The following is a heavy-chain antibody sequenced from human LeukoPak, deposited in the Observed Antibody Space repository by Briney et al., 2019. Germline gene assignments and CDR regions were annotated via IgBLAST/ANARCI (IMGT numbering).Heavy chain of an antibody. J-gene: IGHJ3*02. V-gene: IGHV3-66*04. CDR1: GFTVSSNY. D-gene: IGHD2-2*01. CDR3: ARQLVPMGDTFDI. Sequence: PGGSLRLSCAASGFTVSSNYMGWVRQAPGKGLEWVSVIYSGGSTYYADSVKGRFTISRDNSKNTLDLQMNSLRAEDTAVYYCARQLVPMGDTFDIWGQGTMVTVSS. CDR2: IYSGGST.